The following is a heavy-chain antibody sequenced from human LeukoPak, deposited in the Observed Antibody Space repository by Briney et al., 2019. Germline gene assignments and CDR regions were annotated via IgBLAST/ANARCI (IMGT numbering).Heavy chain of an antibody. CDR1: GGSISSGGYY. CDR3: VRRYYYDSSGYLDY. J-gene: IGHJ4*02. Sequence: SETLSLTCTVSGGSISSGGYYWSWIRQHPGKGLEWIGYIYYSGSTYYNPSLKSRVTISVDTSKNQFSLKLSSVTAADTAVYYCVRRYYYDSSGYLDYWGQGTLVTVSS. CDR2: IYYSGST. D-gene: IGHD3-22*01. V-gene: IGHV4-31*03.